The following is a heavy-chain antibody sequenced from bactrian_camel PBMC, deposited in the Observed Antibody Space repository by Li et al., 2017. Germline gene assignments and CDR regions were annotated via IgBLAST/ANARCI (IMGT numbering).Heavy chain of an antibody. CDR2: IAPDGSR. J-gene: IGHJ6*01. D-gene: IGHD1*01. V-gene: IGHV3-1*01. CDR1: GLTFEGGN. Sequence: VQLVESGGGAVQTGGSLRLTCTAVGLTFEGGNQGWYRETPGNELELVSSIAPDGSRWYADSVQGRFTISRNVLPERLSLQMTRLKAEDTAMYYCAARSVGWCPLFEHWLGKRPYTPGGYFANWGQGTQVTVS. CDR3: AARSVGWCPLFEHWLGKRPYTPGGYFAN.